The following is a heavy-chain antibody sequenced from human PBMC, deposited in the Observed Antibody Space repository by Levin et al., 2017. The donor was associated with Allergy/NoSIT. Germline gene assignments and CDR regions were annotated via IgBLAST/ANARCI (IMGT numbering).Heavy chain of an antibody. J-gene: IGHJ3*02. V-gene: IGHV5-51*01. D-gene: IGHD6-6*01. Sequence: TGGSLRLSCKGSGYSFTSYWIGWVRQMPGKGLEWMGIIYPGDSDTRYSPSFQGQVTISADKSISTAYLQWSSLKASDTAMYYCARPVEGQLVQGGAFDSWGQGTMVTVSS. CDR3: ARPVEGQLVQGGAFDS. CDR2: IYPGDSDT. CDR1: GYSFTSYW.